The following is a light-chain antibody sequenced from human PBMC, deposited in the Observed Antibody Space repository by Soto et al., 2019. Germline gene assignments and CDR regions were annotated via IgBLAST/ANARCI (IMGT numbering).Light chain of an antibody. CDR3: TSYSSSSTYV. Sequence: QSALTQPASVSGSPGQSITISCTGTSSDVGGFNYVSWYQQHPGKAPKLMIYDVTNRPSGVSYRFSGSKSGNTASLTISGLQAEDEADYYCTSYSSSSTYVVGTGTKVTVL. J-gene: IGLJ1*01. CDR1: SSDVGGFNY. CDR2: DVT. V-gene: IGLV2-14*03.